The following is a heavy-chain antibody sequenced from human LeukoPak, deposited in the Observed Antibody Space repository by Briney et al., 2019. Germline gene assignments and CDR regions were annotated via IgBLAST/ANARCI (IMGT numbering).Heavy chain of an antibody. CDR1: GFTFSSYW. CDR2: IKQDGSAK. D-gene: IGHD3-10*01. Sequence: GGSLRLSCAASGFTFSSYWMAWVRQAPGKGLEWVANIKQDGSAKNYVDSVRGRFTISRDNAKSSLELQMNSLRVEDTAVYYCGRDRGGIFDFWGQGTLVTVSS. V-gene: IGHV3-7*04. J-gene: IGHJ4*02. CDR3: GRDRGGIFDF.